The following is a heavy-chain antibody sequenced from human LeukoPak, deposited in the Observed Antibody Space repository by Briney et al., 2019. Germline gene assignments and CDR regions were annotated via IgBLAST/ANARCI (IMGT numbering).Heavy chain of an antibody. V-gene: IGHV3-30-3*01. CDR2: ISYDGSNK. CDR1: GFTFSSYA. J-gene: IGHJ4*02. CDR3: ARDEGEYFDY. D-gene: IGHD2-21*01. Sequence: GRSLRLSCAASGFTFSSYAMHWVRQAPGKGLEWVAVISYDGSNKYYADSVKGRFTISRDNAKNSLYLQMNSLRAEDTAVYYCARDEGEYFDYWGQGTLVTVSS.